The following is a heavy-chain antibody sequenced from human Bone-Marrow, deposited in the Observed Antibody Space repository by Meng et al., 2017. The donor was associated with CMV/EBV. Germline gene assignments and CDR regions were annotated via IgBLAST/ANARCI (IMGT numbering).Heavy chain of an antibody. V-gene: IGHV3-66*02. CDR1: GFTFSSYS. D-gene: IGHD2-2*01. CDR2: IYSDGRT. CDR3: ARDHYCTSTSCYYNYFDY. Sequence: GESLKISCAASGFTFSSYSMNWVRQAPGKGLEWVSLIYSDGRTYYADSVKGRFTISRDNSKNTLYLQMNSLRAEDTAVYYCARDHYCTSTSCYYNYFDYWGQGTLVTVSS. J-gene: IGHJ4*02.